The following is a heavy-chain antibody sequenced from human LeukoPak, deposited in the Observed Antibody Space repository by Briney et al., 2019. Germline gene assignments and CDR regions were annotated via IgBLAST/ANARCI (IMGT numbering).Heavy chain of an antibody. V-gene: IGHV4-59*01. CDR1: GGSISSYY. CDR3: ARSGYSYDSAVYWNFDL. D-gene: IGHD5-18*01. Sequence: PSETLSLTCTVSGGSISSYYWTWIRRPPGKGLEWIGYVSYSGTTKYNPSLKSRVTMSVDMSKNRSSLRLTSVTAADTAVYYCARSGYSYDSAVYWNFDLWGRGTLVTVSS. J-gene: IGHJ2*01. CDR2: VSYSGTT.